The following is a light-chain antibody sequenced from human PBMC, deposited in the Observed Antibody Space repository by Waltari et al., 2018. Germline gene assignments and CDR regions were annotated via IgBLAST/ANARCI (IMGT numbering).Light chain of an antibody. CDR3: CSHAPGITVV. CDR2: EVT. V-gene: IGLV2-23*02. J-gene: IGLJ2*01. CDR1: SSDVGNYNL. Sequence: QSALTQPASVSGSPGQSITIFCTGSSSDVGNYNLVSWYQQYPGKAPKVMIYEVTKRPSGVSNRFSGSKSGNTASLTISGLQAEDEADYYCCSHAPGITVVFGGGTRVTAL.